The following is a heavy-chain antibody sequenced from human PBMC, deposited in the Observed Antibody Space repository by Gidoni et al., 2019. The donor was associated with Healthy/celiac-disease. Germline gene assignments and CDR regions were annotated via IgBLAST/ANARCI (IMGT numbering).Heavy chain of an antibody. Sequence: QVQLVESGGGVVQPGRSLRLSCAASGFTFSSYAMHWVRQAPGKGLEWVAVISYDGSNKYYADSVKGRFTISRDNSKNTLYLQMNSLRAEDTAVYYCAREQLGGRGTDYWGQGTLVTVSS. J-gene: IGHJ4*02. D-gene: IGHD3-16*01. CDR3: AREQLGGRGTDY. CDR1: GFTFSSYA. V-gene: IGHV3-30*04. CDR2: ISYDGSNK.